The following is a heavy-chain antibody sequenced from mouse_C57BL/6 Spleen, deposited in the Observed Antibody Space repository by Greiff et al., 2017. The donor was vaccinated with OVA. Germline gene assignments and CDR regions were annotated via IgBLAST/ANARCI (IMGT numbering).Heavy chain of an antibody. D-gene: IGHD1-1*01. CDR1: GYTFTSYW. CDR2: IDPSDSET. Sequence: QVQLQQSGAELVRPGSSVKLSCKASGYTFTSYWMHWVKQRPIQGLEWIGNIDPSDSETHYNQKFKDKATLTVDKSSSTAYMQLSSLTSEDSAVYYCAREGDYYGSPYWGQGTTLTVSS. CDR3: AREGDYYGSPY. V-gene: IGHV1-52*01. J-gene: IGHJ2*01.